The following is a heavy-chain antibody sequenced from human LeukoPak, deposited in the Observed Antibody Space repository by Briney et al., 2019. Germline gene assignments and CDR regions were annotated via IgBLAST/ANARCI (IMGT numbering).Heavy chain of an antibody. CDR1: GFTFSSYN. CDR2: ISSSSSYI. CDR3: ARSTYYYGSAPFGY. D-gene: IGHD3-10*01. V-gene: IGHV3-21*01. J-gene: IGHJ4*02. Sequence: GGSLRLSCAASGFTFSSYNMNWVRQAPGKGLEWVSSISSSSSYIYYADSVKGRFTISRDNAKNSLYLQMNSLRAEDAAVYYCARSTYYYGSAPFGYWGQGTLVTVSS.